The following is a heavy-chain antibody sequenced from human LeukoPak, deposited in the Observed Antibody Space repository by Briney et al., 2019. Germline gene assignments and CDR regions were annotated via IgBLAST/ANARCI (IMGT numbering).Heavy chain of an antibody. D-gene: IGHD3-22*01. V-gene: IGHV4-38-2*01. CDR3: ARTLLPRKIVVAPI. CDR2: IHHSGST. CDR1: GYSISSGYY. J-gene: IGHJ3*02. Sequence: SETLSLTCAVSGYSISSGYYWGWIRQPPGKGLEWIGSIHHSGSTYYNPSLNSRVTISVDTSKNQFSLKLSSVTAADTAVYYCARTLLPRKIVVAPIWGQGTMVTVSS.